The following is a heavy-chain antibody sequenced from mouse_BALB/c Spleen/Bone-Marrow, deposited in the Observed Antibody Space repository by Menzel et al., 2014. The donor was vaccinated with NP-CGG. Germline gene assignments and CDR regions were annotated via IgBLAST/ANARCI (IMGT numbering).Heavy chain of an antibody. Sequence: QVQLKESGAEFVMPGASVKMSCKASGYTFTDKWMHWVKQRPGQGLEWIGAIDTSDSYINYNQKFKGKASLTVDASSSTAYMRLSSLTPDDSAVYYCARGGHDFSLDYWGQGTSVIVSS. CDR2: IDTSDSYI. D-gene: IGHD2-4*01. CDR1: GYTFTDKW. CDR3: ARGGHDFSLDY. V-gene: IGHV1-69*01. J-gene: IGHJ4*01.